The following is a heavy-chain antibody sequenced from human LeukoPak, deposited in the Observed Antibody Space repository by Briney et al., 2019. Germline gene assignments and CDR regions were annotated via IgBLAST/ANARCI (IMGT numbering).Heavy chain of an antibody. CDR1: GLIFRGYA. Sequence: PGGSLRLSCEASGLIFRGYAMYWVRQAPGKGLEWQTFISHDEVDRRYSDSVKGGFTVSRDNPKNTLYLQMNDLRFDDTAVYYCARHGGPRLVDDWFDHWGQGTQVTVSA. V-gene: IGHV3-30-3*01. J-gene: IGHJ5*02. CDR3: ARHGGPRLVDDWFDH. D-gene: IGHD2-15*01. CDR2: ISHDEVDR.